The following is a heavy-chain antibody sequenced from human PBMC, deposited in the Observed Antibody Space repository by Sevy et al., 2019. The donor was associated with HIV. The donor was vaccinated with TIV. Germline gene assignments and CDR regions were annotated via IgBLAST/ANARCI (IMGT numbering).Heavy chain of an antibody. CDR2: IIPIFGTA. D-gene: IGHD5-18*01. J-gene: IGHJ4*02. V-gene: IGHV1-69*13. CDR1: GGTFSSYA. Sequence: ASVKVSCKASGGTFSSYAISWVRQAPGQGLEWMGGIIPIFGTANYAQTFQGRVTITADESTSTAYMELSSLRSEDTAVYYCARTRGYSYVAYFDYWGQGTLVTVSS. CDR3: ARTRGYSYVAYFDY.